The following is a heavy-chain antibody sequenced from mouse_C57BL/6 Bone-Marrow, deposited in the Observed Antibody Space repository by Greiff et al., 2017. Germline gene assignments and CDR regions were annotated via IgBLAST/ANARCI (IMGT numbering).Heavy chain of an antibody. V-gene: IGHV1-82*01. Sequence: QVQLQQSGPELVKPGASVKISCKASGYAFSSSWMNWVKQRPGKGLEWIGRIYPGDGDTNYNGKFKGKATLTADKSSSTAYMQLSSLTSEDSAVYFCARRDGSSYEDYAMDYWGQGTSATVSS. D-gene: IGHD1-1*01. CDR1: GYAFSSSW. CDR2: IYPGDGDT. J-gene: IGHJ4*01. CDR3: ARRDGSSYEDYAMDY.